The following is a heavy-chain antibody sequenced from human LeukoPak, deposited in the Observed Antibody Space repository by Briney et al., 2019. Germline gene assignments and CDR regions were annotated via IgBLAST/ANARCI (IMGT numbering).Heavy chain of an antibody. Sequence: GGSLRLSCAASGFSFTSYNMAWVRQAPGKGPEWVSYINSSGSNIYYADSVKGRFTISRDNAKSSLYLQMNSLRAEDTAVYYCARDPGVGSGWYYFDQWGQGTLVTVSS. D-gene: IGHD6-19*01. CDR3: ARDPGVGSGWYYFDQ. CDR1: GFSFTSYN. V-gene: IGHV3-48*04. CDR2: INSSGSNI. J-gene: IGHJ4*02.